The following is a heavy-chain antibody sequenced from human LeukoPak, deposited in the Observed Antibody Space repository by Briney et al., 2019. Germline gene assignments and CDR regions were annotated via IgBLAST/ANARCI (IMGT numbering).Heavy chain of an antibody. V-gene: IGHV3-15*01. CDR1: GFTFSNAW. CDR3: ATYKGYFDY. J-gene: IGHJ4*02. D-gene: IGHD1-14*01. Sequence: GGSLRLSCAASGFTFSNAWMSWVRQAPGKGLEWVGRIKSKTDGGTTDYAAPVKGRFTMSRDDSKNTLYLQVKSLKTEDTAVYYCATYKGYFDYWGQGTLVTVSS. CDR2: IKSKTDGGTT.